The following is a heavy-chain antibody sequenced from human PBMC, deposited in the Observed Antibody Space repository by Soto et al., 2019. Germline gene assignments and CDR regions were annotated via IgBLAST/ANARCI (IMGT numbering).Heavy chain of an antibody. CDR1: GFNFTYNA. CDR2: ISFNGRKK. J-gene: IGHJ2*01. CDR3: ARDWLRRDDILTPSWNFNL. V-gene: IGHV3-30*04. D-gene: IGHD3-9*01. Sequence: QEQLVESGGGVVRPGTSLRLSCEASGFNFTYNAMHWVRQAPGKGLVWVAVISFNGRKKFYARSVKGRFTISRDNSKNTLYLQINNLRPGDTAVYYCARDWLRRDDILTPSWNFNLWGQGTLVTDS.